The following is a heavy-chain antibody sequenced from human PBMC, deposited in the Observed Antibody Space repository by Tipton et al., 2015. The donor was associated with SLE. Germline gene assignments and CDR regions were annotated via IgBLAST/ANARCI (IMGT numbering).Heavy chain of an antibody. CDR2: ISWDGGRT. CDR3: AKDGEYGGNPAYYFDY. V-gene: IGHV3-43D*04. CDR1: GFTFDDYA. D-gene: IGHD4-23*01. J-gene: IGHJ4*02. Sequence: QLVQSGGVVLQPGGSLGLSCAASGFTFDDYAMHWVRQAPGKGLEWVSLISWDGGRTYYADSVKGRFTVSRDNSKNSLYLQMNSLRAEDTALYYCAKDGEYGGNPAYYFDYWGQGTLVTVSS.